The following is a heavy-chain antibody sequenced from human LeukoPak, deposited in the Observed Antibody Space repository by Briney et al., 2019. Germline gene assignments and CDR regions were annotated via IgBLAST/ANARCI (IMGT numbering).Heavy chain of an antibody. Sequence: GGSLRLSCAASGFSFSSYEMNWVRQAPGKGLEWVSYISSSGSTIYYADSVKGRFTISRDNAKNSLYLHMNSLRAEDTAVYYCARDEYCSGGSCYSAGAFDFWGQGTMVTVSS. D-gene: IGHD2-15*01. CDR3: ARDEYCSGGSCYSAGAFDF. J-gene: IGHJ3*01. CDR1: GFSFSSYE. CDR2: ISSSGSTI. V-gene: IGHV3-48*03.